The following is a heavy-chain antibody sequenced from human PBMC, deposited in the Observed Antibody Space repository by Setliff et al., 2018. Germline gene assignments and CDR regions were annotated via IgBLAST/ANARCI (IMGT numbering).Heavy chain of an antibody. Sequence: SETLSLTCAVYGGSFSDYHWSWIRQPPGKGLEWIGEIKHSGSTNYNPSLKSRVTISVDTSKKQFSLKLSSVTAADTAVYYCARAKGYCSSTSCRIYYFDYWGQGTLVTVSS. D-gene: IGHD2-2*01. CDR1: GGSFSDYH. CDR2: IKHSGST. CDR3: ARAKGYCSSTSCRIYYFDY. V-gene: IGHV4-34*01. J-gene: IGHJ4*02.